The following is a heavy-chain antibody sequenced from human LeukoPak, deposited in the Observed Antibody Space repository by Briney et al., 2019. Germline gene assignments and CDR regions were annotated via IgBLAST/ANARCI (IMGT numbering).Heavy chain of an antibody. CDR1: GYTFTGYY. V-gene: IGHV1-2*02. CDR3: ARTLNGITGTTVY. D-gene: IGHD1-20*01. CDR2: INPNSGGT. Sequence: ASVKVSCKASGYTFTGYYMHWVRQAPGQGLEGMGWINPNSGGTNYAQKFQGRVTMTRDTSISTAYMELSRLRSDDTAVYYCARTLNGITGTTVYWGQGTLVTVSS. J-gene: IGHJ4*02.